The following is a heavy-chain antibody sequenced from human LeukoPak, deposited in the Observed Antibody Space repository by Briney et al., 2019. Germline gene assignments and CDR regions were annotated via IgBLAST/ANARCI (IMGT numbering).Heavy chain of an antibody. CDR1: GFSVTNNY. V-gene: IGHV3-53*01. D-gene: IGHD5-24*01. CDR2: FYVGGAT. CDR3: ARGDGYNFFDY. J-gene: IGHJ4*02. Sequence: PGGSLRLSCAVSGFSVTNNYMSWVRQAPGKGLEWVSVFYVGGATYYADSVKGRFTISRENSENTLYLQMKSLRAEDTAVYYCARGDGYNFFDYWGQGTLVTVSS.